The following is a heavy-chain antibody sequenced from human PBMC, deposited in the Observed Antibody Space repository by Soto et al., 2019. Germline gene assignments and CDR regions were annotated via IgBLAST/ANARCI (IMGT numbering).Heavy chain of an antibody. CDR3: AGAKRNDLLADP. D-gene: IGHD1-1*01. CDR1: GYTFSNYD. Sequence: QVQLVQSGAEVRKPGASVKVSCKASGYTFSNYDIAWVRQAAGQGLEWMGWMNPNSTNTGYTQKFQGRVAMTSDSSISTAYMELSSLPSEDTAVYFCAGAKRNDLLADPWGQGTLVTVST. J-gene: IGHJ5*02. CDR2: MNPNSTNT. V-gene: IGHV1-8*01.